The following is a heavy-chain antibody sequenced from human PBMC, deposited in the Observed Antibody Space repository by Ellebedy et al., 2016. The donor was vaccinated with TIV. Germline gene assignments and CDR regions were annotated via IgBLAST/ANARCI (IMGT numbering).Heavy chain of an antibody. CDR1: AGSISSYY. D-gene: IGHD2-21*02. Sequence: MPSETLSLTCTVSAGSISSYYWHWVRQPPGKGLAWIGYIYYSGGTNYNPSLKSRVTFSGDTSKNQFTLKLSSVTAADTAVYYCARRYCSGRGDCSGGRITYFDYWGQGTLVTVSS. J-gene: IGHJ4*02. CDR2: IYYSGGT. CDR3: ARRYCSGRGDCSGGRITYFDY. V-gene: IGHV4-59*08.